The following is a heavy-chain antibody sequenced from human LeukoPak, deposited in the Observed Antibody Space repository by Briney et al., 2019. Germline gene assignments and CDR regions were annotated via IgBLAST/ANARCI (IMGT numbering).Heavy chain of an antibody. CDR1: GFTFSAYA. CDR2: MSHDGSNK. V-gene: IGHV3-30-3*01. CDR3: ARDPGSGITRTYYFDY. Sequence: PGGSLRLSCAASGFTFSAYAIHWVRQAPGKGLEWVAVMSHDGSNKYYADSVKGRFTISRDNSKNTLYLQMDSLRAEDTAVYYCARDPGSGITRTYYFDYWGQGTLVTVSS. J-gene: IGHJ4*02. D-gene: IGHD1-7*01.